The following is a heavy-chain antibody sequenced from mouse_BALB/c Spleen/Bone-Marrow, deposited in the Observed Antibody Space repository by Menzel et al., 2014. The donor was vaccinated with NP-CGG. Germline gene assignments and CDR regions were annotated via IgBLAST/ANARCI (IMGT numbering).Heavy chain of an antibody. D-gene: IGHD2-1*01. CDR1: GYAFTSYN. Sequence: VQLKQPGPELVKPGASVKVSCKASGYAFTSYNIYWVKQSHGKSLEWIGYIDPYNGDTNYNQKFKVKATLTVDKSSSTAYMHLNSLTSEDSAVYYCASCGNYEAWFAYWGQGTLVTVSA. V-gene: IGHV1S135*01. CDR3: ASCGNYEAWFAY. CDR2: IDPYNGDT. J-gene: IGHJ3*01.